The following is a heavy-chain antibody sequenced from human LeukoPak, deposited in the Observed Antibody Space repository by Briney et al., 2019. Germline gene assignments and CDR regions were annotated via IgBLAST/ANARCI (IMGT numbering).Heavy chain of an antibody. CDR1: GFTFSSYE. Sequence: PGGSLRLSCAASGFTFSSYEMNWVRQAPGKGLEWASYISSSGSTIYYADSVKGRFTISRDNAKNSLYLQMNSLRAEDTAVYYCGGVGIHLLGAFDIWGQGTMVTVSS. CDR3: GGVGIHLLGAFDI. J-gene: IGHJ3*02. D-gene: IGHD5-18*01. V-gene: IGHV3-48*03. CDR2: ISSSGSTI.